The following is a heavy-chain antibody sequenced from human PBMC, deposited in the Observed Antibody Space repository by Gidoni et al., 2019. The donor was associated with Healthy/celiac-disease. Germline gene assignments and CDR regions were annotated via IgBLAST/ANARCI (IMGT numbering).Heavy chain of an antibody. CDR1: GFPFSSYS. V-gene: IGHV3-48*02. Sequence: EVQLVESGGGLVQPGVSLRLPCAASGFPFSSYSMNWVRQAPGKGLEWVSYISSSSSTIYYADSVKGRFTISRDNAKNSLYLQMNSLRDEDTAVYYCARDPPPRYCSSTSCSFDYWGQGTLVTVSS. D-gene: IGHD2-2*01. J-gene: IGHJ4*02. CDR3: ARDPPPRYCSSTSCSFDY. CDR2: ISSSSSTI.